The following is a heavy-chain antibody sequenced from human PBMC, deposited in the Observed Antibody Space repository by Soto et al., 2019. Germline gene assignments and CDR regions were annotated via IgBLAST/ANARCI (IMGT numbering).Heavy chain of an antibody. J-gene: IGHJ6*03. CDR1: SGSISSSNW. Sequence: SETLSLTCAVSSGSISSSNWWSWVRQPPGKGLEWIGEIYHSGSTNYNPSLKSRVTISVDKSKNQFSLKLSSVTAADTAVYYCARGPVVVPAAMGVYYYYYYMDVWGKGTTVTVSS. D-gene: IGHD2-2*01. V-gene: IGHV4-4*02. CDR3: ARGPVVVPAAMGVYYYYYYMDV. CDR2: IYHSGST.